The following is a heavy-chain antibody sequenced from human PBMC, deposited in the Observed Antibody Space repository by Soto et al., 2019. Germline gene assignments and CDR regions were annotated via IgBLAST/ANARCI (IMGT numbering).Heavy chain of an antibody. V-gene: IGHV3-23*01. CDR1: GFPFSSYA. CDR3: AKGGYYSLFDI. Sequence: EMQLLESGGGLVQPGGSLRLSCVASGFPFSSYAMSWVRQTPGKGLEWVSGISGSGGRTYYADSVKGRFTISRDNSKKHLALQMHSLRVEDTAVYFWAKGGYYSLFDIWGQGTMVTVSA. CDR2: ISGSGGRT. J-gene: IGHJ3*02. D-gene: IGHD3-16*01.